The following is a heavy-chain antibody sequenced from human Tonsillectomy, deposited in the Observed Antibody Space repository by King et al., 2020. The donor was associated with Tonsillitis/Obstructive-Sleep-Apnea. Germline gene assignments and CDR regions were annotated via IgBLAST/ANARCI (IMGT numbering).Heavy chain of an antibody. CDR1: VFTFSSYS. CDR3: ARESGYDILTGYYRTFDY. J-gene: IGHJ4*02. Sequence: QLVQSGGGLVKPGGSLRLSCAASVFTFSSYSMNWVRQAPGKGLEWVSSISSCSSYIYYADSVKGRFTLSRDNAKNSMYPQMNSLRAEDTAVYYCARESGYDILTGYYRTFDYWGQGTLVTVSS. CDR2: ISSCSSYI. D-gene: IGHD3-9*01. V-gene: IGHV3-21*01.